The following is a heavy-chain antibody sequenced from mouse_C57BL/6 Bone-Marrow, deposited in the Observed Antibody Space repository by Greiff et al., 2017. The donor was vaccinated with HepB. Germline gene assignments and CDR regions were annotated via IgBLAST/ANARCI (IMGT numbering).Heavy chain of an antibody. V-gene: IGHV7-1*01. CDR3: ARDVDYGYDYWYFDV. J-gene: IGHJ1*03. CDR2: SRNKANDYTT. Sequence: RVESGGGLVQSGRSLRLSCATSGFTFSDFYMEWVRQAPGKGLEWIAASRNKANDYTTEYSASVKGRFIVSRDTSQSILYLQMNALRAEDTAMYDCARDVDYGYDYWYFDVWGTGTTVTVSS. CDR1: GFTFSDFY. D-gene: IGHD2-2*01.